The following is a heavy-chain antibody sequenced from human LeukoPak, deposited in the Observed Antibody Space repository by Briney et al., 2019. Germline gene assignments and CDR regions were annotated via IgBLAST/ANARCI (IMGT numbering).Heavy chain of an antibody. J-gene: IGHJ4*02. Sequence: ASVKVSCKSSGYTFTSYGISWVRQAPGQGLEGMGWISAYNGNTNYPQKLQGRVTMTTHTSTRTAHMELRSLRSDDTAVYYCSRDQGPIAAAADYWGQKTLVTVSS. CDR3: SRDQGPIAAAADY. D-gene: IGHD6-13*01. CDR1: GYTFTSYG. CDR2: ISAYNGNT. V-gene: IGHV1-18*01.